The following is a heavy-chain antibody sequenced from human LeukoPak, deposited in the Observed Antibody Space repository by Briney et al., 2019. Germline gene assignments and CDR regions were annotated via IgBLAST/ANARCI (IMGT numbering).Heavy chain of an antibody. CDR3: ARQSSYYYYYMDV. J-gene: IGHJ6*03. Sequence: SETLSLTCTVSGGSISSYYWSWIRQPPGKGLEWIGYIYYSGSTNYNPSLKSRVTISVDTSKNQFSPKLSSVTAADTAVYYCARQSSYYYYYMDVWGKGTTVTVSS. CDR2: IYYSGST. V-gene: IGHV4-59*01. CDR1: GGSISSYY.